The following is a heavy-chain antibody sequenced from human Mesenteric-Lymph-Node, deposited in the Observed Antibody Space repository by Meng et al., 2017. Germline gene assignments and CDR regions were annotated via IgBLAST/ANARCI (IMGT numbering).Heavy chain of an antibody. CDR1: GGSISSSSYY. D-gene: IGHD2-15*01. Sequence: SETLSLTCTVSGGSISSSSYYWGWIRQPPGKGLEWIGSIYYSGSTYYNPSLKSRVTISVDTSKNQFSLKLSSVTAADTAVYYCAMVGGLDFDYWGQGTLVTVSS. V-gene: IGHV4-39*07. CDR2: IYYSGST. CDR3: AMVGGLDFDY. J-gene: IGHJ4*02.